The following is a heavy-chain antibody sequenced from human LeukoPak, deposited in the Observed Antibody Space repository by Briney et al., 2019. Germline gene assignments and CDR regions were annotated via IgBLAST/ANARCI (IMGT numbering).Heavy chain of an antibody. J-gene: IGHJ4*02. CDR3: ATYRQVLLPFES. D-gene: IGHD2-8*02. Sequence: GGSLRLSCGVSGLPFSSYEMNWVRQAPGKGLEWISYISTSGSVMYYADSVKGRFTISRDNAKNSLYLQMNSLRAEDTAIYYCATYRQVLLPFESWGQGTLVTVSS. CDR2: ISTSGSVM. V-gene: IGHV3-48*03. CDR1: GLPFSSYE.